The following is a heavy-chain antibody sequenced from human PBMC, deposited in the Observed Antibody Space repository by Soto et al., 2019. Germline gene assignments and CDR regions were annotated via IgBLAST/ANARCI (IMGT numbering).Heavy chain of an antibody. CDR1: GFTFSNYA. J-gene: IGHJ5*02. V-gene: IGHV3-23*01. Sequence: GGSLRLSCAASGFTFSNYAMSWVRQAPGKGLEWVSTISGSGSGTYYADSVKGRFTISRDNSQNTLFLQMNSLRADDTALYYCARTVVFDPWGQGTLVTVSS. CDR2: ISGSGSGT. CDR3: ARTVVFDP. D-gene: IGHD3-16*02.